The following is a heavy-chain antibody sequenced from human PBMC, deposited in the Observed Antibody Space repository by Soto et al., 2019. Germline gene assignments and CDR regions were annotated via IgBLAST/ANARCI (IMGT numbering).Heavy chain of an antibody. Sequence: QVQLVESGGGVVQPGRSLRLSCAASGFTFSSYGMHWVRQAPGKGLEWVAVIWYDGSNKYYADSVKGRFTISRDNSKNTLYQQMNSLRAEDTAVYYCARARLYSYGSTFDYWGQGTLVTVSS. CDR3: ARARLYSYGSTFDY. CDR2: IWYDGSNK. J-gene: IGHJ4*02. V-gene: IGHV3-33*01. CDR1: GFTFSSYG. D-gene: IGHD5-18*01.